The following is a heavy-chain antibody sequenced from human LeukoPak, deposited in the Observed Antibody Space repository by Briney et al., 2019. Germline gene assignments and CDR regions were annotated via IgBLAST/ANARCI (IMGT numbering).Heavy chain of an antibody. CDR1: GGSIRNYY. CDR3: ARCFGSGCPNGVFDY. D-gene: IGHD6-19*01. V-gene: IGHV4-59*01. J-gene: IGHJ4*02. Sequence: SETLSLTCTVSGGSIRNYYWSWIRQPPGKGLEWIGYIYYSGTTNYNPSLKSRVTISIDTSKSQFSLKLSSVTAADTAVYYCARCFGSGCPNGVFDYWGQGTLVTVSS. CDR2: IYYSGTT.